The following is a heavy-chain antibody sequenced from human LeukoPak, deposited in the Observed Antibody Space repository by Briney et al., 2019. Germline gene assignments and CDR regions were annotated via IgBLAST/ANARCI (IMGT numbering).Heavy chain of an antibody. CDR2: TFYTSKWNN. J-gene: IGHJ4*02. D-gene: IGHD3-22*01. Sequence: SQTLSLTCALSGDTFSSNSASWNWFRQSPSRGLEWLVRTFYTSKWNNDYAVSVKSRITINADTSKNHFSLQLNSVTPEDTAVYYCARRRYYDYTGFFDYWGQGTLVTVSS. V-gene: IGHV6-1*01. CDR1: GDTFSSNSAS. CDR3: ARRRYYDYTGFFDY.